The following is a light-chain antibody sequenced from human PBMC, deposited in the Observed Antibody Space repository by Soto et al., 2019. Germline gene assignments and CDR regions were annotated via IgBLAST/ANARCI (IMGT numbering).Light chain of an antibody. V-gene: IGLV2-14*01. CDR2: EVT. CDR1: SSDVGDYNH. CDR3: ASYTIKKSWV. Sequence: QSALAQPASVTGSPGQSITISCTGTSSDVGDYNHVSWYQQFPGTAPKLIIYEVTNRPSGVSDRFSGSKSGNTASLTISGLQPEDEADYYCASYTIKKSWVFGGGTQLTVL. J-gene: IGLJ3*02.